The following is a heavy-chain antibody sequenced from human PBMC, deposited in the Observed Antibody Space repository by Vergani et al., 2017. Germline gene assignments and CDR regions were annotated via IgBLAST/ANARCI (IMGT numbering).Heavy chain of an antibody. CDR3: AKRDPAVYGMDV. J-gene: IGHJ6*02. CDR1: GFTFSSYG. V-gene: IGHV3-30*02. Sequence: VQLVESGGGLVQPGGSLRLSCAASGFTFSSYGMHWVRQAPGKGLEWVAFIRYDGSNKYYADSVKGRFTISRDNSKNTLYLQMNSLRAEDTAVYYCAKRDPAVYGMDVWGQGTTVTVSS. CDR2: IRYDGSNK.